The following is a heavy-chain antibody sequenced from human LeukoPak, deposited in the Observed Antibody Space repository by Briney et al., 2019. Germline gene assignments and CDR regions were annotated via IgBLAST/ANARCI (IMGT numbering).Heavy chain of an antibody. J-gene: IGHJ4*02. CDR1: GFTFSDYY. CDR2: MSSRGYPT. Sequence: WGSLRLSCLASGFTFSDYYMSWVRQAPGKGLEWISYMSSRGYPTYYAESVKGRFTISRDNAKNTLYLQMHNLRTDDTAVYFCARVGIALTSPFDYWGLGTLVAVSS. CDR3: ARVGIALTSPFDY. V-gene: IGHV3-11*01. D-gene: IGHD1-1*01.